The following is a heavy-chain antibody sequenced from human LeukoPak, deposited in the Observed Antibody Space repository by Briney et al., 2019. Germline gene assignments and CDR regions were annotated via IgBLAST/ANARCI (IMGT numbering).Heavy chain of an antibody. CDR1: GYTFTGYY. Sequence: ASVKVSCKASGYTFTGYYMHWVRQAPGQGLEWMGWINPNSGGTNYAQKFQGRVTMTRDTSISTAYMELSRLRSDDTAVYYCARPRYDSSGLAVFDPWGQGTLVTVSS. J-gene: IGHJ5*02. D-gene: IGHD3-22*01. CDR2: INPNSGGT. V-gene: IGHV1-2*02. CDR3: ARPRYDSSGLAVFDP.